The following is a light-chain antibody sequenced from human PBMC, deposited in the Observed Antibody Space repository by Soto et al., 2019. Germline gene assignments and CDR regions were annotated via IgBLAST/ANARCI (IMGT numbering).Light chain of an antibody. V-gene: IGLV2-8*01. CDR3: SSYAGNNNYV. CDR2: EVT. J-gene: IGLJ1*01. Sequence: QSALTQHPSASWSPGQSVTFSCTGTSSDIGDYNYVSWYQQHPGKAPKLMIYEVTKRPSGVPDRFSGSKSGNTASLTVSGLQADDEADYYCSSYAGNNNYVFGTGTKVTVL. CDR1: SSDIGDYNY.